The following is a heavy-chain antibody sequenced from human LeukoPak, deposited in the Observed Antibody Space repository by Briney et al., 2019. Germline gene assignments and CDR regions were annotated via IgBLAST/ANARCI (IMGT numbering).Heavy chain of an antibody. CDR1: GFTFSNYG. Sequence: PGGSLRLSCAASGFTFSNYGLSWVRQTPGKGLEWVSAISDSGSDTYYTDSVKGRFTISRDNSRNTLYLQMNSLRAEDTAVYYCAKRVPYSSSSVYFDSWGQGTLVTVSS. V-gene: IGHV3-23*01. J-gene: IGHJ4*02. CDR2: ISDSGSDT. D-gene: IGHD6-6*01. CDR3: AKRVPYSSSSVYFDS.